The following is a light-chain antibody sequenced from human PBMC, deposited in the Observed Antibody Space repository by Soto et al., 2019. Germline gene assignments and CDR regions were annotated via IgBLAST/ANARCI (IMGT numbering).Light chain of an antibody. CDR2: GAS. V-gene: IGKV3-11*01. Sequence: EIVLTQSPATLSLSPGEGATLSCRASQSVSTYLAWYQQKPGQAPRLPIYGASNRATGVAARFSGSGSGTDFTLTISSLEPEDSAVYYCQQRDSWWTFGQGTKVDIK. CDR3: QQRDSWWT. CDR1: QSVSTY. J-gene: IGKJ1*01.